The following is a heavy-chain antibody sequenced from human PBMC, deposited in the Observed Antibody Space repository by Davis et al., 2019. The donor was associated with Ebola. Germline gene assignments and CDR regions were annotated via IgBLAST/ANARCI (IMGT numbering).Heavy chain of an antibody. CDR3: ARDDGATTSPGY. J-gene: IGHJ4*02. D-gene: IGHD5-12*01. CDR2: INSDGSST. V-gene: IGHV3-74*01. CDR1: GFTFSSYE. Sequence: GESLKISCAASGFTFSSYEMNWVRQAPGKGLVWVSRINSDGSSTSYADSVKGRFTISRDNAKNTLYLQMNSLRAEDTAVYYCARDDGATTSPGYWGQGTLVTVSS.